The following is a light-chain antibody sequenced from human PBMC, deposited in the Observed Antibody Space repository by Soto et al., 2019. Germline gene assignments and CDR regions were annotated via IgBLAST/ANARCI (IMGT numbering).Light chain of an antibody. CDR3: QQFSSYPLT. V-gene: IGKV3-20*01. CDR2: DAS. J-gene: IGKJ4*01. Sequence: EFVLTQPPGTLSLSPGERATLSCRASQTVRNNYLAWYQQKPGQAPSLLIYDASSRATGIPDRFSGGGSGTDFTLTISRLDPEDFAVYYCQQFSSYPLTFGGGTKVEIK. CDR1: QTVRNNY.